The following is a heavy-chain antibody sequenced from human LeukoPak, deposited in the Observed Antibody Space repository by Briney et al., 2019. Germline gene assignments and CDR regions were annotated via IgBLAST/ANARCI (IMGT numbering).Heavy chain of an antibody. CDR1: GFTFSNYA. D-gene: IGHD6-19*01. J-gene: IGHJ4*02. Sequence: GGSLRLSCAASGFTFSNYAMHWVRQVPGKGPEYVSVISGNGGSTYYANSVKGRFIISRDNSKNTLYLQMGSLTVEDMAVYYCAREVRQWLVDYRGQGTLVTVSS. V-gene: IGHV3-64*01. CDR2: ISGNGGST. CDR3: AREVRQWLVDY.